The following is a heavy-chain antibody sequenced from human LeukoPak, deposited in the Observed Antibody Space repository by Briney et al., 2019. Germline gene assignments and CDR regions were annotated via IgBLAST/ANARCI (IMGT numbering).Heavy chain of an antibody. CDR3: ARFYSSGWYDGLGYFDY. D-gene: IGHD6-19*01. J-gene: IGHJ4*02. CDR2: IYYSGST. Sequence: SETLSLTCTVSGGSISSSSYFWGWIRQPPGKGLEWIGSIYYSGSTYYNPSLRSRVTISVDTSKNQFSLKLSSVTAADTAVYYCARFYSSGWYDGLGYFDYWGQGTLVTVSS. CDR1: GGSISSSSYF. V-gene: IGHV4-39*01.